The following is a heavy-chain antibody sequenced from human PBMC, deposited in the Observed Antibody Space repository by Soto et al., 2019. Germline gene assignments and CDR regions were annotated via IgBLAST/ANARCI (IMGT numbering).Heavy chain of an antibody. V-gene: IGHV2-5*02. CDR1: GFSLSSSGVG. D-gene: IGHD3-16*01. CDR3: AHREGDDYVWGSNKDAFDV. Sequence: QITLKESGPTLVKPTQTLTLTCTFSGFSLSSSGVGVGWIRQPPGKALEWLALIYGDDGERYTPSLKTRLTITKDTSKNQVVLTMTNMDPVDTATYYCAHREGDDYVWGSNKDAFDVWGQGTMVTVSS. CDR2: IYGDDGE. J-gene: IGHJ3*01.